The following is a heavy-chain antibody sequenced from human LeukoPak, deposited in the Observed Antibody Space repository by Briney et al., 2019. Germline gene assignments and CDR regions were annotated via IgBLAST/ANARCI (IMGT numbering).Heavy chain of an antibody. J-gene: IGHJ4*02. CDR3: ARALGSRGKKYFDY. V-gene: IGHV4-31*03. CDR2: IYYSGST. D-gene: IGHD3-10*01. Sequence: PLETLSLTCTVSGGSISSGGYYWSWIRQHPGKGLEWIGYIYYSGSTYYNPSLKSRVTISVDTSKNQFSLKLSSVTAADTAVYYCARALGSRGKKYFDYWGQGTLVTVSS. CDR1: GGSISSGGYY.